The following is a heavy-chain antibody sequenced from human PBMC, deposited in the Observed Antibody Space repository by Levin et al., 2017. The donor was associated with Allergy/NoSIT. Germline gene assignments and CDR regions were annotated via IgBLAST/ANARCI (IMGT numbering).Heavy chain of an antibody. CDR3: ATSGVLIATTGCFDY. Sequence: SQTLSLTCAVSGASISSNNWWSWVRQPPGKGLEWIGEVYHRGNTNYNPSLNSRVTISVDKSKNQFSLKLSSVTAADTAVYYCATSGVLIATTGCFDYWGQGTLVTVSS. CDR2: VYHRGNT. D-gene: IGHD6-13*01. V-gene: IGHV4-4*02. CDR1: GASISSNNW. J-gene: IGHJ4*02.